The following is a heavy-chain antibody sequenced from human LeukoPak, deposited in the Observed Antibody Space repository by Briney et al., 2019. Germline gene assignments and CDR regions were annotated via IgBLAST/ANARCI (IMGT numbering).Heavy chain of an antibody. CDR1: GGSFSGYY. CDR3: ASCSSSCCDY. Sequence: SETLSLTCAVYGGSFSGYYWSWIRQPPGKGLEWIGEINHSGSTNYNPSLKSRVTISVDTSKNQFSLKLSSVTAADTAVHYCASCSSSCCDYWGQGTLVTVSS. CDR2: INHSGST. J-gene: IGHJ4*02. D-gene: IGHD6-13*01. V-gene: IGHV4-34*01.